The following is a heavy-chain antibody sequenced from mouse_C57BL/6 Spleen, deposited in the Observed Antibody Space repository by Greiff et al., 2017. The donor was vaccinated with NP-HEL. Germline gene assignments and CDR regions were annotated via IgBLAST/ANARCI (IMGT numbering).Heavy chain of an antibody. CDR1: GYTFTDYE. CDR2: IDPETGGT. D-gene: IGHD2-1*01. Sequence: QVQLKQSGAELVRPGASVTLSCKASGYTFTDYEMHWVKQTPVHGLEWIGAIDPETGGTAYNQKFKGKAILTADKSSSTAYMELRSLTSEDSAVYYCTSEGTIYYGNSMDYWGQGTSVTVSS. J-gene: IGHJ4*01. V-gene: IGHV1-15*01. CDR3: TSEGTIYYGNSMDY.